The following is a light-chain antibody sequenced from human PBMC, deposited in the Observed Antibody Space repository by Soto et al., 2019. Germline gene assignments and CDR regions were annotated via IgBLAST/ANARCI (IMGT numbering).Light chain of an antibody. V-gene: IGLV2-14*01. CDR2: EVS. CDR3: SSYTSSNTWV. CDR1: SSDVGAYNY. J-gene: IGLJ1*01. Sequence: QSVLTQPASVSGSPGQSITISCTGTSSDVGAYNYVSWYQQHPGKAPKLMIYEVSNRPSGVSNRFSGSKSGNTASLTISGLQAEDEADYYCSSYTSSNTWVFGTGTKLTVL.